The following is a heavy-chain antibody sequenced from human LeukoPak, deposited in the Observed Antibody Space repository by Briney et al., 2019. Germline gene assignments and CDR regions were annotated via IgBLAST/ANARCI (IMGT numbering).Heavy chain of an antibody. CDR1: GDSISSRSYF. D-gene: IGHD2-21*01. CDR3: ARLEKLWWSIDY. CDR2: MFFSGST. V-gene: IGHV4-39*01. Sequence: PSETLSLTCTVSGDSISSRSYFWGWIRQPPGKGLEWIGSMFFSGSTHYNPSLKSRVTISVDTSKNQLSLKLSSVTAADTAVYYCARLEKLWWSIDYWGQGTLVTVSS. J-gene: IGHJ4*02.